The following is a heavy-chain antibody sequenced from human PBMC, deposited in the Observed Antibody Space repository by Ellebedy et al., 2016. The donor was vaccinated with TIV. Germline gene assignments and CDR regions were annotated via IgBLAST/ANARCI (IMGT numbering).Heavy chain of an antibody. D-gene: IGHD6-19*01. Sequence: AASVKVSCKATGYTFSSYYMHWVRHAPGQGLELMGIINPSGGSTTYAQNLQGRVTMTRDTSKTTVYMELNSLRSEDTAVYYCARARSSGWLHTPDYWGQGTLVIVSS. J-gene: IGHJ4*02. CDR3: ARARSSGWLHTPDY. V-gene: IGHV1-46*04. CDR1: GYTFSSYY. CDR2: INPSGGST.